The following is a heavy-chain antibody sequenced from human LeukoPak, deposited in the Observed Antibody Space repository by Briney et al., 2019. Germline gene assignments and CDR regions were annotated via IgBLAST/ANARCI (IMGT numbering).Heavy chain of an antibody. V-gene: IGHV1-2*06. Sequence: ASVTVSCKVVAYDFTGYHIHWVRQAPGQGPEWMGRLNPNTGHAVYAFKFQGRVTITRDTSSSTAYMEVTRLTSDDTALYYCAKDRDGADRIILWGQGTLVTVSS. CDR2: LNPNTGHA. D-gene: IGHD5-24*01. J-gene: IGHJ4*02. CDR1: AYDFTGYH. CDR3: AKDRDGADRIIL.